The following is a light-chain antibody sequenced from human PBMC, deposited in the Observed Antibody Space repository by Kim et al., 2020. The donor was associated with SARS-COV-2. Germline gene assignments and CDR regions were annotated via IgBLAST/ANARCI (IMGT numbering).Light chain of an antibody. CDR3: HQYNNWPPLT. CDR2: GAS. V-gene: IGKV3-15*01. J-gene: IGKJ1*01. Sequence: EIVMTQSPATLSVSPGERATLSCRASQSVHSDLAWYQQKPGQAPRLLIYGASTRATGIPARFSGSGSGTEFTLTISSLQSEDFAVYYCHQYNNWPPLTFGQGTKVDIK. CDR1: QSVHSD.